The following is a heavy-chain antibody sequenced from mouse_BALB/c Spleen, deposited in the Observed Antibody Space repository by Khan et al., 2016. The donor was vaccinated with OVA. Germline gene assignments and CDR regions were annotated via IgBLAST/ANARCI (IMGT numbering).Heavy chain of an antibody. V-gene: IGHV3-2*02. D-gene: IGHD1-1*01. Sequence: EVQLQELGPGLVKPSQSLSLTCTVTGYSITSDYAWNWIRQFPGNKLEWMGYISYSGRTSYNPSLKSRTSITRDTSKNLFFLQLNSVTTEDTATYYCARSVTITTVVATDFDYWGQGTTLTVSS. J-gene: IGHJ2*01. CDR2: ISYSGRT. CDR1: GYSITSDYA. CDR3: ARSVTITTVVATDFDY.